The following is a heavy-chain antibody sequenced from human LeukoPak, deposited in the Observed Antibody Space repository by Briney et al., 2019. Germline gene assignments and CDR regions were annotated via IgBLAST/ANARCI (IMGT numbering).Heavy chain of an antibody. J-gene: IGHJ4*02. Sequence: GGSLRLSCVASGFTISGHAMSWVRQAPAKGLEWVSITVAGYSETHYADSVRGRFTISRDDSSNTLSLEMNSLRADDTGTYYCVKDFCRGGTCPSPFFASWGQGTVVTVSS. V-gene: IGHV3-23*01. D-gene: IGHD3-3*01. CDR1: GFTISGHA. CDR2: TVAGYSET. CDR3: VKDFCRGGTCPSPFFAS.